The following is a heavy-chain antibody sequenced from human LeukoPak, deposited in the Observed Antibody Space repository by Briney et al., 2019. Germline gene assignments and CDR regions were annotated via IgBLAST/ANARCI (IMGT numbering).Heavy chain of an antibody. CDR3: AKRDGGFDD. V-gene: IGHV3-23*01. CDR1: GFSFISYP. J-gene: IGHJ3*01. D-gene: IGHD5-24*01. Sequence: GGSLRLSSPASGFSFISYPMSWDRQAPGKGLEWVSAISTGAGSTYYADSVKGRFTISIDNSKNTLYLQMNSLRAEDTAVYYCAKRDGGFDDWGQGTMVTVSS. CDR2: ISTGAGST.